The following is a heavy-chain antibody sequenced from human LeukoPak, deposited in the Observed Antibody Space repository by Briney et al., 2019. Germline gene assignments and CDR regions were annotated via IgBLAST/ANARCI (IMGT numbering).Heavy chain of an antibody. D-gene: IGHD3-10*01. CDR2: ISGSGGST. CDR3: ARDFESARFLAGPFDY. Sequence: GGSLRLSCAASGFTFSSYAMSWVRQALGKGLEWVSAISGSGGSTYYADSVKGRFTISRDNSKNTLSLQMNSLRAEDTAVYYCARDFESARFLAGPFDYWGQGTLVTVSS. J-gene: IGHJ4*02. CDR1: GFTFSSYA. V-gene: IGHV3-23*01.